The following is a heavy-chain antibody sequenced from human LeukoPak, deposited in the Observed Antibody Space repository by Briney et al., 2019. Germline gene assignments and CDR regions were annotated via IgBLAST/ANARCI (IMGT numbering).Heavy chain of an antibody. J-gene: IGHJ6*02. CDR2: INPNSGGT. V-gene: IGHV1-2*02. CDR1: GYTFTGYY. CDR3: ARFATQYSSGIHGMDV. Sequence: VASVKVSCKASGYTFTGYYMHWVRQAPGQGLEWMGWINPNSGGTNYAQKFQGRVTMTRDTSISTAYMELSRLRPDDTAVYYCARFATQYSSGIHGMDVWGQGTTVTVSS. D-gene: IGHD6-19*01.